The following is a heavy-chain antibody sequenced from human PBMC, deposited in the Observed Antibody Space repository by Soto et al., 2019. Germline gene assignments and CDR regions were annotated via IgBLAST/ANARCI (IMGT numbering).Heavy chain of an antibody. CDR3: TRDGGRHSGGIDY. Sequence: QVQLVQSGAEVKKPGSSVKVSCKVSGGSFSSYSINWVRQAPGQGLEWMGEIILIFGTANYAQKFQGRVTITANQTTSTAYMEPSSLRSEDTAVYYCTRDGGRHSGGIDYWGQGTLVTVSS. CDR1: GGSFSSYS. J-gene: IGHJ4*02. CDR2: IILIFGTA. V-gene: IGHV1-69*01. D-gene: IGHD1-26*01.